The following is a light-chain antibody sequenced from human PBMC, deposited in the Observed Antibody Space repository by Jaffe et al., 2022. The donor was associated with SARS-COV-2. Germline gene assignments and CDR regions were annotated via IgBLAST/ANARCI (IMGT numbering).Light chain of an antibody. Sequence: QSVLTQPPSVSGAPGQRVTIPCTGSSSNIGAGYAVHWYQQLPGTAPKLLISGNTNRPSGVPDRFSGSKSGTSASLVITGLQAEDEADYYCQSYDSSLSGSVLFGGGTKLTVL. J-gene: IGLJ2*01. CDR2: GNT. CDR3: QSYDSSLSGSVL. V-gene: IGLV1-40*01. CDR1: SSNIGAGYA.